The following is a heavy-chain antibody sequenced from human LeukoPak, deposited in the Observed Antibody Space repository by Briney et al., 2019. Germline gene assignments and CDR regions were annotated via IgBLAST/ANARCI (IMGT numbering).Heavy chain of an antibody. J-gene: IGHJ5*02. D-gene: IGHD4-17*01. V-gene: IGHV3-11*04. CDR3: ARGGLRSNSWFDP. CDR1: GFTFSDYY. CDR2: ISSSGSTI. Sequence: PGGSLRLSCAASGFTFSDYYMSWIRQAPGQGLEWGSYISSSGSTIYYAVSVKGRFTISRDNAKNSLYLQMNSLRAEDTAGYYCARGGLRSNSWFDPWGQGTLVTVSS.